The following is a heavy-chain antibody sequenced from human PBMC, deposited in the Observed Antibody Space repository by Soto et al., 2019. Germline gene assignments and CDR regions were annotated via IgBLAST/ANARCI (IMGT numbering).Heavy chain of an antibody. Sequence: GVSGKGSCKASGYTFTSYGISWVRQAPGQGLEWMGWISAYNGNTNYAQKLQGRVTMTTDTSTSTAYMELRSLRSDDTAVYYCARAGTHKVAVAAWWFDPWGQGTLVTVSS. CDR1: GYTFTSYG. V-gene: IGHV1-18*01. D-gene: IGHD6-19*01. J-gene: IGHJ5*02. CDR2: ISAYNGNT. CDR3: ARAGTHKVAVAAWWFDP.